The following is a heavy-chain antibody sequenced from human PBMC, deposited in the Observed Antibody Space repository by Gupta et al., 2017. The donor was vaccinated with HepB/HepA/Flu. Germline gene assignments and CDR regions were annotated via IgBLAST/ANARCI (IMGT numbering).Heavy chain of an antibody. V-gene: IGHV4-31*03. D-gene: IGHD3-22*01. CDR3: AKTDYDSSGFYLYGWFDP. CDR2: IYHNGNA. J-gene: IGHJ5*02. Sequence: QVQLQEWGPGLVKPSQTLSLTCTVSGGSISNSGYYWSWIRQHPGKGLEWIGFIYHNGNAHYSPSLKSRVTISVDTSKNQFSLKLTSVTAADTAVYYCAKTDYDSSGFYLYGWFDPWGQGTLVTVSS. CDR1: GGSISNSGYY.